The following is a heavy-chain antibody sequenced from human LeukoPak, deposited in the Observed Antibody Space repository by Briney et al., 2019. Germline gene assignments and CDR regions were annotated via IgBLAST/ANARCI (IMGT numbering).Heavy chain of an antibody. Sequence: PGGSLRLSCAASGFTFSSYGMHWVRQAPGKGLEWVAFIRYDGSDKYYADSVKGRFTISRDNSKNTLYLQMNSLRAEDTAVYYCASLGYCSSTSCYVTDYWGHGTLVTVSS. J-gene: IGHJ4*01. CDR1: GFTFSSYG. V-gene: IGHV3-30*02. CDR3: ASLGYCSSTSCYVTDY. D-gene: IGHD2-2*01. CDR2: IRYDGSDK.